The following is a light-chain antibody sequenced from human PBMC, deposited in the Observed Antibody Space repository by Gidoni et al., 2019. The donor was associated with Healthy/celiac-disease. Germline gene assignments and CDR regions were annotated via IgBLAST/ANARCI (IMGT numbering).Light chain of an antibody. Sequence: IVLPTSPAALSVSTGERATLTCRASQSVSSNLAWYQQKPGQVPKLLIYGASTMAPGIPARFSGSGSGREFTLTISSLQSEDFAVYYCQQYNNWPPWTFGQGTKVEIK. V-gene: IGKV3D-15*01. CDR2: GAS. CDR3: QQYNNWPPWT. J-gene: IGKJ1*01. CDR1: QSVSSN.